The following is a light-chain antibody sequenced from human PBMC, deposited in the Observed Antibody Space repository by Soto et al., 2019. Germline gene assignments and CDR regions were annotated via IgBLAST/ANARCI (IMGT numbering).Light chain of an antibody. J-gene: IGLJ1*01. Sequence: QSVLTQPASVSGSPGQSITISCTGRSSDIGGYEFVSWYQQHPGQVPKLIIYEVHNRPSGVSDRFSGSKSGNTASLTISALQEEDEADFYCTSYTSSSILVFGGGTKVTVL. V-gene: IGLV2-14*01. CDR3: TSYTSSSILV. CDR1: SSDIGGYEF. CDR2: EVH.